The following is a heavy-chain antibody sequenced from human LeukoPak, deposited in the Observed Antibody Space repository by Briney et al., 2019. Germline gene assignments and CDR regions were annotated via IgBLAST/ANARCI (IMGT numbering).Heavy chain of an antibody. Sequence: ASVKVSCKASGGTFSSYAISWVRQAPGQGLEWMGGIIPIFGTANYTQKFQGRVTITTDESTSTAYMELSSLRSEDTAVYYCASIAAAGTEYYFDYWGQGTLVTVSS. CDR1: GGTFSSYA. J-gene: IGHJ4*02. V-gene: IGHV1-69*05. D-gene: IGHD6-13*01. CDR3: ASIAAAGTEYYFDY. CDR2: IIPIFGTA.